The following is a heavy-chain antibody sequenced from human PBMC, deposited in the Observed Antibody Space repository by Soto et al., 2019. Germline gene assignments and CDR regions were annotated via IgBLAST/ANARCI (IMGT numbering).Heavy chain of an antibody. Sequence: EVQLLDSGGGLGQPGESLRLSCAASGFTITSSAMSWVRQAPGKGLEWVSTTGISGRTTYYADSVKGRFTVSRDDSKNTLDLQMSSLRAEDTAVYYCATVHNTSRSFDYRGQGTPVTVSS. V-gene: IGHV3-23*01. CDR3: ATVHNTSRSFDY. D-gene: IGHD1-20*01. J-gene: IGHJ4*02. CDR2: TGISGRTT. CDR1: GFTITSSA.